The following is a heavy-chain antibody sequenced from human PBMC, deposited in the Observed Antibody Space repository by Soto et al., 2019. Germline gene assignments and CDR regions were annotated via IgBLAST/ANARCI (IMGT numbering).Heavy chain of an antibody. Sequence: QITLKESGPPLVKPTQTLTLTCTFSGFSLSTTGEGVGWIRQPPGKALEWLVLIYWDGDKRYSPSLKSRLTITKETSKKQVVLTMTNRDPVDTATYDCALARYSTLDYWGRGTLVTVSS. V-gene: IGHV2-5*02. D-gene: IGHD4-4*01. CDR2: IYWDGDK. CDR3: ALARYSTLDY. J-gene: IGHJ4*02. CDR1: GFSLSTTGEG.